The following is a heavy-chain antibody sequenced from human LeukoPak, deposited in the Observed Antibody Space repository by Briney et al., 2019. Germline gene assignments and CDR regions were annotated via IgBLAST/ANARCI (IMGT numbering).Heavy chain of an antibody. V-gene: IGHV3-64*01. J-gene: IGHJ3*02. D-gene: IGHD5-18*01. CDR2: ISSNGGST. CDR1: GFTFSSYA. Sequence: AGGSLRLSCAASGFTFSSYAMHWVRQAPGKGLEYVSAISSNGGSTYYANSVKGRFTISSDNSKNTLYLQMGSLRAEDMAVYYCARGGYSYGPGAFDIWGQGTIVTVSS. CDR3: ARGGYSYGPGAFDI.